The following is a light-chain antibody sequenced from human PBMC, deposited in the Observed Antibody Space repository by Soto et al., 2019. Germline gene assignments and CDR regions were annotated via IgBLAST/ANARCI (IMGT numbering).Light chain of an antibody. CDR2: DVS. V-gene: IGKV1-5*01. J-gene: IGKJ2*01. Sequence: DIQMTQSPSTLSASIGDRVTITCRASQSITSWLAWFQQKPGQAPKLLIYDVSTLERGVPSRFSGSGSGTEFTLTISSLQTDDFATYYCQQYNGYPYTFGQGTKVDIK. CDR3: QQYNGYPYT. CDR1: QSITSW.